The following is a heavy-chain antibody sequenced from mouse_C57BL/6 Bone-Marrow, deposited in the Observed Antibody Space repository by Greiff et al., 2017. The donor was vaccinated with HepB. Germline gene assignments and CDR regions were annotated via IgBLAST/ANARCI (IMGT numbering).Heavy chain of an antibody. V-gene: IGHV1-74*01. D-gene: IGHD2-3*01. J-gene: IGHJ4*01. CDR2: IHPSDSDT. CDR3: AIGGSDGYYVEAMDY. Sequence: QVHVKQPGAELVKPGASVKVSCKASGYTFTSYWMHWVKQRPGQGLEWIGRIHPSDSDTNYNQKFKGKATLTVDKSSSTAYMQLSSLTSEDSAVYYCAIGGSDGYYVEAMDYWGQGTSVTVSS. CDR1: GYTFTSYW.